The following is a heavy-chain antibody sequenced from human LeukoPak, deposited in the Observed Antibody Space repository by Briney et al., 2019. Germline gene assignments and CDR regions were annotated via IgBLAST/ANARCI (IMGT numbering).Heavy chain of an antibody. Sequence: ASVKVSCKASGGTFSSYAISWVRQAPGQGLEWMGVIIPIFGTANYAQKFQGRVTITADESTRTAYMELSSLRSEDTAVYYCAGDSGYDSYYYYYYMDVWGKGTTVTISS. CDR2: IIPIFGTA. J-gene: IGHJ6*03. CDR1: GGTFSSYA. CDR3: AGDSGYDSYYYYYYMDV. D-gene: IGHD5-12*01. V-gene: IGHV1-69*13.